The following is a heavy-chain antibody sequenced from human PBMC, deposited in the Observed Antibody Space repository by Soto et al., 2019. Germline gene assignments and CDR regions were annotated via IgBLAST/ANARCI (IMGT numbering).Heavy chain of an antibody. V-gene: IGHV4-59*01. J-gene: IGHJ4*02. CDR1: GDFLTTYY. CDR3: ARSPQYSSGWNGGFDY. D-gene: IGHD6-19*01. CDR2: IFYGGHT. Sequence: SETLSLTCDVSGDFLTTYYWNWIRQSPGKGLEWIGYIFYGGHTNYNPSLRGRATISVDTSKNQFSLKLSSVTAADTAVYYCARSPQYSSGWNGGFDYWGQGTLVTVS.